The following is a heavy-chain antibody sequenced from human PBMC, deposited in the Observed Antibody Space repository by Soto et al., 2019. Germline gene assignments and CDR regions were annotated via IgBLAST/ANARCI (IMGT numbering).Heavy chain of an antibody. J-gene: IGHJ4*02. V-gene: IGHV1-18*04. CDR1: GYTFTSYG. CDR3: GRDPPWYGDYRPLFDY. Sequence: QVQLVQSGAEVKKPGASVKVSCKASGYTFTSYGISWVRQAPGQGLEWMGWISAYNGNTNYAQKLQGRVTMTTDTSTSTAYSELRSLRCDDTAVYYCGRDPPWYGDYRPLFDYWGQGTLVTVSS. CDR2: ISAYNGNT. D-gene: IGHD4-17*01.